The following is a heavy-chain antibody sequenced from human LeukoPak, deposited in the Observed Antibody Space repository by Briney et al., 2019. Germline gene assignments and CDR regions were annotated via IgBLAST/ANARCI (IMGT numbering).Heavy chain of an antibody. CDR1: GYSFTSYW. CDR2: IYPGDSDT. CDR3: ARHVGAYSYGLTRFDP. V-gene: IGHV5-51*01. J-gene: IGHJ5*02. Sequence: GESLKISCKGSGYSFTSYWIGWVRQMPGKGLEWMGIIYPGDSDTRYRPSFQGQVTISADKSISTAYLQWSSLQASDTGMYYCARHVGAYSYGLTRFDPWGQGTLVTVSS. D-gene: IGHD5-18*01.